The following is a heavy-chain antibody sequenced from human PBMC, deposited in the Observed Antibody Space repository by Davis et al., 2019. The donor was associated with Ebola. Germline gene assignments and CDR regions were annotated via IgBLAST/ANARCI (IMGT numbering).Heavy chain of an antibody. Sequence: GESLKTSCAASGFIFSSHAMSWVRQAPGKGLEWVSSISVRSITYHADSVKGRFTISRDNSKNTLYLQMNSLRAEDTAVYYCAKVHPPTTVTTGWFDPWGQGTLVTVSS. CDR1: GFIFSSHA. CDR3: AKVHPPTTVTTGWFDP. V-gene: IGHV3-23*01. J-gene: IGHJ5*02. D-gene: IGHD4-17*01. CDR2: ISVRSIT.